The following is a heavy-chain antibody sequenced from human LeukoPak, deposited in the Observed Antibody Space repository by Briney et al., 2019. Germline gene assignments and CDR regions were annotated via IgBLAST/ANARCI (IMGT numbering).Heavy chain of an antibody. J-gene: IGHJ4*02. V-gene: IGHV1-69*13. Sequence: SVKVSCKASGGTFSSYAISWVRQAPGQGLEWMRGIIPIFGTANYAQKFQGRVTITADDSTSTAYMELSSLRSEDTAVYYCARGVLSTYYDFWSGYWYYFDYWGQGTLVTVSS. CDR1: GGTFSSYA. D-gene: IGHD3-3*01. CDR2: IIPIFGTA. CDR3: ARGVLSTYYDFWSGYWYYFDY.